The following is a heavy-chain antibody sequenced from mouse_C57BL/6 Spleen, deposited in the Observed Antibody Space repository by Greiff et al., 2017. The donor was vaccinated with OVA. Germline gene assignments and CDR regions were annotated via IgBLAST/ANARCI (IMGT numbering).Heavy chain of an antibody. J-gene: IGHJ4*01. CDR2: ISSGSSTI. CDR1: GFTFSDYG. D-gene: IGHD1-1*02. Sequence: DVQLQESGGGLVKPGGSLKLSCAASGFTFSDYGMHWVRQAPEKGLEWVAYISSGSSTIYYADTVKGRFTISRDNAKNTLFLQMTSLRSEDTAMYYCARDYSGYAMDYWGQGTSVTVSS. CDR3: ARDYSGYAMDY. V-gene: IGHV5-17*01.